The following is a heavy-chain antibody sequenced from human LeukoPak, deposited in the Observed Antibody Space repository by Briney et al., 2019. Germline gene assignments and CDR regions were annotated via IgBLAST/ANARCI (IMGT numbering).Heavy chain of an antibody. CDR1: GGSFSGYY. D-gene: IGHD6-13*01. J-gene: IGHJ5*02. Sequence: PSETLSLTCAVYGGSFSGYYWSWIRQPPGKGLEWIGEINHSGSTNYNPSLKSRVTISVDTSKNQFSLKLSSVTAADTAVYYCAGHFAAGTYGWFDPWGQGTLVTVSS. CDR2: INHSGST. V-gene: IGHV4-34*01. CDR3: AGHFAAGTYGWFDP.